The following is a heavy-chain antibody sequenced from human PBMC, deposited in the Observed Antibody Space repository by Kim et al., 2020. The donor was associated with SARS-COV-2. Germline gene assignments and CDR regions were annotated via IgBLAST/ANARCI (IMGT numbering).Heavy chain of an antibody. CDR2: ISSSSGYT. CDR1: GFAFSTYS. Sequence: GGSLRLSCAASGFAFSTYSMNWVRQAPGKGLEWVASISSSSGYTYYADSVKGRCTIPRDNAKNSLFLQMSSLRAEDTAVYYCTRGVPNCASTDCYFTVISHFDYWGQGALVVVSS. J-gene: IGHJ4*02. D-gene: IGHD2-21*02. V-gene: IGHV3-21*04. CDR3: TRGVPNCASTDCYFTVISHFDY.